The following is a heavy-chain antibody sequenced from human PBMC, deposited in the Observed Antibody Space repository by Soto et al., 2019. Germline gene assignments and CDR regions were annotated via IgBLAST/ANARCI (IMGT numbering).Heavy chain of an antibody. CDR1: GGAISSGDYY. J-gene: IGHJ5*02. V-gene: IGHV4-30-4*01. CDR2: IYYSGST. D-gene: IGHD6-6*01. Sequence: SETLSLTCSVSGGAISSGDYYWSWIRQPPGKGLEWIGYIYYSGSTYYNPSLKSRVTISVDTSKNQFSLKLSSVTAADTAVYYCARERPDGARLDPWGQGTLVTVSS. CDR3: ARERPDGARLDP.